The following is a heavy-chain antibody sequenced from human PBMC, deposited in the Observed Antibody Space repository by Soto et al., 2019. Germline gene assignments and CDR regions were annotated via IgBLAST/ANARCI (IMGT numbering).Heavy chain of an antibody. Sequence: QVQLVESGGGLVKPGGSLRLSCAASGFTFSDYYMSWIRQAPGKGLEWVSYISSSGSTIYYADSVKGRFTISRDNAKNSLYLQMNSRRAEDTAVYYWARAPLRLLVEPYYFDSWGKGTLVTVSS. CDR3: ARAPLRLLVEPYYFDS. D-gene: IGHD2-8*02. J-gene: IGHJ4*02. V-gene: IGHV3-11*01. CDR1: GFTFSDYY. CDR2: ISSSGSTI.